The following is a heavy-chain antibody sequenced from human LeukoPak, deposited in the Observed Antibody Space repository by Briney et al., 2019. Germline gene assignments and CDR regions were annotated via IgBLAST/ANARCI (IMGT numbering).Heavy chain of an antibody. J-gene: IGHJ3*02. CDR3: ARDGRTIVVDAFDI. V-gene: IGHV3-30*02. Sequence: GGSLRLSCAASGFTFSNYGMHWVRQAPGKGLEWVTFIRYDGSNKYYADSLKGRFTISRDNAKNSLYLQMNSLRAEDTAVYYCARDGRTIVVDAFDIWGQGTMVTVSS. D-gene: IGHD2-21*01. CDR2: IRYDGSNK. CDR1: GFTFSNYG.